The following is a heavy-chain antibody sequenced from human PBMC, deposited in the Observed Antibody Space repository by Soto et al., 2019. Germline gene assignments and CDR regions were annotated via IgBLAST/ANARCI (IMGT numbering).Heavy chain of an antibody. J-gene: IGHJ6*02. Sequence: SETLSLTCSVYGDSFSGNYWSWIRQPPGKGLEWIGEFSDSGSTNYNPSLKSRVTISEDMSKSQFSLKLSSVTAADTAVYYCARGNFYYGMDVWGQGTTVTVSS. V-gene: IGHV4-34*01. CDR2: FSDSGST. CDR1: GDSFSGNY. CDR3: ARGNFYYGMDV.